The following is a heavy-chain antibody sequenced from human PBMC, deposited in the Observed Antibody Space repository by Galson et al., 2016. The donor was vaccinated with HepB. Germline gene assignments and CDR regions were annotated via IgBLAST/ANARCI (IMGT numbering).Heavy chain of an antibody. CDR3: ARNRHCSGGSCYGA. CDR1: GFTVSNNY. V-gene: IGHV3-66*01. J-gene: IGHJ5*02. CDR2: IYSGGST. D-gene: IGHD2-15*01. Sequence: SCAASGFTVSNNYMRWVRQAPGKGLEWVSLIYSGGSTYYADSVKGRFTISRDSSKNTLYLQMNSLRAEDTAVYYCARNRHCSGGSCYGAWGQGTLVTVSS.